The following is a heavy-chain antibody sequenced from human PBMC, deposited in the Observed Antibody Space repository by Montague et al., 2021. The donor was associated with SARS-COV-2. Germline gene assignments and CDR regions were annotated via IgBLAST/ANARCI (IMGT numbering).Heavy chain of an antibody. CDR1: DDSITSYY. J-gene: IGHJ4*02. V-gene: IGHV4-59*01. CDR2: IHYTGST. Sequence: SETLSLTCSVSDDSITSYYWSWIRQPPGKGLEWIGYIHYTGSTXXNASLTRRVTISIDTSKSQFSLRLNSVTAANTAVYYCARGNYLDYWGQGTLVIVS. CDR3: ARGNYLDY.